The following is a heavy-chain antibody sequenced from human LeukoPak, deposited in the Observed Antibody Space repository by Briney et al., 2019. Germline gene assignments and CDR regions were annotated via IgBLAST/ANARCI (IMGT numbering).Heavy chain of an antibody. V-gene: IGHV3-21*01. CDR1: GFTFSSYS. J-gene: IGHJ4*02. CDR3: ARDHHSSGWSRGFDY. CDR2: ISSSSSYI. D-gene: IGHD6-19*01. Sequence: GGSLRLSCAASGFTFSSYSMNWVRQAPGKGLEWVSSISSSSSYIYYADSVKGRFTISRDNAKNSLYLQMNSLRAEGTAVYYCARDHHSSGWSRGFDYWGQGTLVTVSS.